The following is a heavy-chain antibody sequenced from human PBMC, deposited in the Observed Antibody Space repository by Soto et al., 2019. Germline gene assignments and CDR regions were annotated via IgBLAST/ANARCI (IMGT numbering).Heavy chain of an antibody. Sequence: QVQLVQSGAEVKKPGASVKVSCKASGYTFTGYYIHWVRQAPGQGLEWMGWINPNSGGTKYPQKFQGRVTMTRDKSIRTVYMSLTGLKSVDTAVYFCARDLAKGGGSAGFDYWGQGTLVAVAS. CDR3: ARDLAKGGGSAGFDY. CDR1: GYTFTGYY. D-gene: IGHD2-15*01. CDR2: INPNSGGT. J-gene: IGHJ4*02. V-gene: IGHV1-2*02.